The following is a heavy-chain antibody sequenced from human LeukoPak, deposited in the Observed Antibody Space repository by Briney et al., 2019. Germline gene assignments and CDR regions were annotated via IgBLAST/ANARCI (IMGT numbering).Heavy chain of an antibody. CDR2: IYYSGST. D-gene: IGHD4-17*01. CDR1: GGSISSYY. Sequence: KPSETLSLTCTVSGGSISSYYWGWIRQPPGKGLEWIGDIYYSGSTYYNPSLKSRVTMSVDTSKNQFSLKLSSVTAADTAVYYCARIKTTVTSSGFYYYYGMDVWGQGTTVTVSS. V-gene: IGHV4-59*04. CDR3: ARIKTTVTSSGFYYYYGMDV. J-gene: IGHJ6*02.